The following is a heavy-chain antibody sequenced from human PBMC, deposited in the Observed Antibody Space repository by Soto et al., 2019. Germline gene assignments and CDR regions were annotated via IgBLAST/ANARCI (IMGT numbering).Heavy chain of an antibody. D-gene: IGHD1-1*01. Sequence: ASVKVSCKASGYIFTSYYLHWLRQAPGQGLEWMGFINPSGGSTTFAQKFQGRVTMTRDTSTSTVYMELSSLRSEDTAMYYCARNDKSGLDYWGQGTLVTVSS. V-gene: IGHV1-46*01. CDR2: INPSGGST. J-gene: IGHJ4*02. CDR1: GYIFTSYY. CDR3: ARNDKSGLDY.